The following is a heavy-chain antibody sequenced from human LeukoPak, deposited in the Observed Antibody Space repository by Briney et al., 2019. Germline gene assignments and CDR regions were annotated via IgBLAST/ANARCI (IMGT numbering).Heavy chain of an antibody. Sequence: GGSLRLSCAASGFTFSSYGMHWVRQAPGRGLEWVAVISYDGSNKYYADSVKGRFTISRDNSKNTLYLQMNSLRAEDTAVYYCAKAIAVVENWFDPWGQGTLVTVSS. CDR1: GFTFSSYG. CDR2: ISYDGSNK. V-gene: IGHV3-30*18. D-gene: IGHD6-19*01. J-gene: IGHJ5*02. CDR3: AKAIAVVENWFDP.